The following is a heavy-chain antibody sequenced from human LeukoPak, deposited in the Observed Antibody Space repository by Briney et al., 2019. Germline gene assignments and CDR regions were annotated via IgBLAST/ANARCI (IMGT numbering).Heavy chain of an antibody. CDR1: GGSISSSSYY. CDR3: ARGNYCSGGSCYFDY. J-gene: IGHJ4*02. Sequence: SETLSLTCTVSGGSISSSSYYWGWIRQPPGKGLEWIGSIYYSGSTYYNPSLKSRVTISVDTSKNQFSLELSSVTAADTAVYYCARGNYCSGGSCYFDYWGQGTLVTVSS. CDR2: IYYSGST. V-gene: IGHV4-39*07. D-gene: IGHD2-15*01.